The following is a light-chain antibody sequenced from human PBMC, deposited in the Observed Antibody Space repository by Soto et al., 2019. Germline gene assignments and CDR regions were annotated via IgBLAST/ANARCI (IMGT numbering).Light chain of an antibody. CDR2: GAS. CDR3: QHYDNSRT. J-gene: IGKJ1*01. CDR1: QSVSNSY. V-gene: IGKV3-20*01. Sequence: IVYTHSLCSLFMSTGERVTLSCRSIQSVSNSYLAWYQQKPGQAPRLLIYGASSRATGIPDRFSGSGSGTDFTLTISRLEPEDFAVYFCQHYDNSRTFGQGTKVDIK.